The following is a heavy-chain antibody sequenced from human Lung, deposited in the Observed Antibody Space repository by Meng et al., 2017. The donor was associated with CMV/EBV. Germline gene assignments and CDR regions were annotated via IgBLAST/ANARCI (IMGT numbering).Heavy chain of an antibody. CDR3: TGDIVLMVGAFDS. J-gene: IGHJ4*02. Sequence: GGSLRLSCTTSGFTFADYAVHWVRQAPGKGLEWAGFIRTKGYGATTDYAASVKGRFTISRDDSKSVAYLQMNSLKTEDTAVYYCTGDIVLMVGAFDSWGQGXLVTVSS. CDR2: IRTKGYGATT. D-gene: IGHD2-8*01. CDR1: GFTFADYA. V-gene: IGHV3-49*04.